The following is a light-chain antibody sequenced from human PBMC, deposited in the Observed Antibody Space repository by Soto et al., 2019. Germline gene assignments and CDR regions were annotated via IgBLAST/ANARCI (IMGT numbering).Light chain of an antibody. CDR2: DAS. J-gene: IGKJ2*01. Sequence: EIVLTQSPATLSLSPGERANLSCRASQSVSSYLAWYQQKPGQAPRLRIYDASNRATGIPARFSGSGSGTDFTLTISSLEPEDFAVYYCQQRRNWPPLYTFGQGTKLEIK. CDR1: QSVSSY. CDR3: QQRRNWPPLYT. V-gene: IGKV3-11*01.